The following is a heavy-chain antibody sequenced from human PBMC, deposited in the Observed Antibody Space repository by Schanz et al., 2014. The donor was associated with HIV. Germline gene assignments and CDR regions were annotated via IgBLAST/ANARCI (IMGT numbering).Heavy chain of an antibody. Sequence: QVQLVESGGGLVKPGGSLRLSCAASGFTFNDYYMTWIRQAPGKGLEWVSYISDTGTTTYYADSVNGRFTISRDNSKKTLYLQKNNMRTGDATVYYCARRLPTPAAFDIWGQGTMVTVSS. D-gene: IGHD3-16*01. V-gene: IGHV3-11*04. CDR2: ISDTGTTT. CDR3: ARRLPTPAAFDI. J-gene: IGHJ3*02. CDR1: GFTFNDYY.